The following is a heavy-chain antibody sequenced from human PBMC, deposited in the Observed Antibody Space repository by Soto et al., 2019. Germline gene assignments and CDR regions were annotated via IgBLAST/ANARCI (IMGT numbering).Heavy chain of an antibody. CDR3: ARDLSRRTTVLLHYYDYYGMDV. CDR2: IIPIFGTA. D-gene: IGHD4-17*01. J-gene: IGHJ6*02. CDR1: GGTFSSYA. Sequence: QVQLVQSGAEVKKPGSSVKVSSKASGGTFSSYAISWVRQAPGQGLEWMGGIIPIFGTANYAQKFQGRVTITSDESTSTAYMELSSLRSEVTAVYYCARDLSRRTTVLLHYYDYYGMDVWGQGTTVTVSS. V-gene: IGHV1-69*05.